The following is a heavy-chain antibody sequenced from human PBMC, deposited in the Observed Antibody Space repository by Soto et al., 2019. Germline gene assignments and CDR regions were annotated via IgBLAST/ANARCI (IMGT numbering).Heavy chain of an antibody. D-gene: IGHD5-18*01. Sequence: QVQLVQSGAEVKKPGASVKVSCKASGYTFTSYAMHWVRQAPGQRLEGMGWIYAGNGNTKYSQKLQGRVTITRDTSGSTAYLELTSLRSEDTAVYYCASVGSDGYVRFDYWGQGTLVTVSS. CDR2: IYAGNGNT. CDR3: ASVGSDGYVRFDY. J-gene: IGHJ4*02. CDR1: GYTFTSYA. V-gene: IGHV1-3*01.